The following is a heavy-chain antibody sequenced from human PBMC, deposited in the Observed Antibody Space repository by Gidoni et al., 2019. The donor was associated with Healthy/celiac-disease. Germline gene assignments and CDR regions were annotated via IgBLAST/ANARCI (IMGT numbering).Heavy chain of an antibody. V-gene: IGHV1-2*02. Sequence: VQLVQSGAEVKKPGASVKVSCKASGYTFPGYYMHWVRQAPGQGLEWMGWINPNSGGTNYAQKFQGRVTMTRDTSISTAYMELSRLRSDDTAVYYCAREYCSSTSCFEYFQHWGQGTLVTVSS. D-gene: IGHD2-2*01. J-gene: IGHJ1*01. CDR1: GYTFPGYY. CDR3: AREYCSSTSCFEYFQH. CDR2: INPNSGGT.